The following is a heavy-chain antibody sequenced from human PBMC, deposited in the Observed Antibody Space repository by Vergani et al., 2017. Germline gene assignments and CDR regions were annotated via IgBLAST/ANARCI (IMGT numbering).Heavy chain of an antibody. CDR3: ARALRDYYDSSGYSAFDI. J-gene: IGHJ3*02. CDR2: IIPIFGTA. D-gene: IGHD3-22*01. CDR1: GGTFSSYA. Sequence: QVQLVQSGAEVKKPGSSVKVSCKASGGTFSSYAISWVRQAPGQGLEWMGGIIPIFGTANYAQKFQGRVTITADESTSTAYMELSSLRSEDTAVYYCARALRDYYDSSGYSAFDIWGQGTMVTVSS. V-gene: IGHV1-69*01.